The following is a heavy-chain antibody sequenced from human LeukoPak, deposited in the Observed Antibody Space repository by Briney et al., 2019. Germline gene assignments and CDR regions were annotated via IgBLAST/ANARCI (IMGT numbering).Heavy chain of an antibody. D-gene: IGHD3-22*01. J-gene: IGHJ3*02. V-gene: IGHV1-8*03. CDR2: INPNSGGT. Sequence: ASVKVSCKASGYTFTSYDINWVRQATGQGLEWMGWINPNSGGTNYAQKFQGRVTITRNTSISTAYMELSSLRSEDTAVYYCWMYYYDSSGFDAFDIWGQGTMVTVSS. CDR1: GYTFTSYD. CDR3: WMYYYDSSGFDAFDI.